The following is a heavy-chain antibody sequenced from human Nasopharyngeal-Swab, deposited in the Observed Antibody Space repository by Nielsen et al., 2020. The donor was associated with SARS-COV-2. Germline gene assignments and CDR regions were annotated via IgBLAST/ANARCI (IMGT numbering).Heavy chain of an antibody. V-gene: IGHV3-21*01. CDR1: GFTFSSYS. J-gene: IGHJ4*02. D-gene: IGHD3-9*01. Sequence: GESLKISCAASGFTFSSYSMNWVRQAPGKGLGWVSSISSSSSYIYYADSVKGRFTISRDNAKNSLYLQMNSLRAEDTAVYYCARDWEGGLVIFDYWGQGTLVTVSS. CDR2: ISSSSSYI. CDR3: ARDWEGGLVIFDY.